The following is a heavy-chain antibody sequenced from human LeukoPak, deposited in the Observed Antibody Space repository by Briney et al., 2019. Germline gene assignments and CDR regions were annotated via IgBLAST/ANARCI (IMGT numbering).Heavy chain of an antibody. D-gene: IGHD1-26*01. Sequence: GGSLRLSCAASGFTFDNAWMTWVRQAPGKGLEWVGRIKSKTDGGTTDYAAPVKVRFTISRDESKNTLYLQMNSLKIEDTAVYYCRSGNYYFDFWGQGTLVTVSS. CDR2: IKSKTDGGTT. V-gene: IGHV3-15*01. CDR3: RSGNYYFDF. J-gene: IGHJ4*02. CDR1: GFTFDNAW.